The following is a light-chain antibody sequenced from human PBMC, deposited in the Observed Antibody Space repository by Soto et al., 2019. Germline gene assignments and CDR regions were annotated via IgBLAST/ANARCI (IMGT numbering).Light chain of an antibody. CDR2: GAS. CDR1: QSVSSSY. V-gene: IGKV3-20*01. Sequence: EIVLTQSPGTLSLSPGERATLSCRASQSVSSSYLAWYQQKPGQAPRLLIYGASSRATGIPDRFSGSGSGTDFTLTISRLEPEDFAVYFCQQYCNSPPNTSGQGTKVDIK. J-gene: IGKJ2*01. CDR3: QQYCNSPPNT.